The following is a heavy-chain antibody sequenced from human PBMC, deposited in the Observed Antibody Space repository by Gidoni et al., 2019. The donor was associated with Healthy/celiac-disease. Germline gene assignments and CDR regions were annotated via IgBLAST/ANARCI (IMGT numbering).Heavy chain of an antibody. CDR2: ISYDGSNK. CDR3: AKDQGWKGAEYSSSRGPGYYYYGMDV. J-gene: IGHJ6*02. Sequence: QVQLVESGGGVVQPGRSLRLSCAASGFTFSSYGMHWVRKAPGKGLEWVAVISYDGSNKYYADSVKGRFTISRDNSKNTLYLQMNSLRAEDTAVYYCAKDQGWKGAEYSSSRGPGYYYYGMDVWGQGTTVTVSS. CDR1: GFTFSSYG. D-gene: IGHD6-6*01. V-gene: IGHV3-30*18.